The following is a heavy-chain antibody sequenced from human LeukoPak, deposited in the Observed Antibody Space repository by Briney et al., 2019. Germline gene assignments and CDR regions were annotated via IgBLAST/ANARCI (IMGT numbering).Heavy chain of an antibody. J-gene: IGHJ4*02. Sequence: GGSLRLSCAASGFTFSSYAMSWVRQAPGKGLEWVSAISGSGGSTYYADSVKGRFTISRDNSKNTLYLQMNSLRAEDTAVYYCAKVENYYDSSGYYFSSFDYWGQGTLVAVSS. CDR1: GFTFSSYA. D-gene: IGHD3-22*01. CDR2: ISGSGGST. CDR3: AKVENYYDSSGYYFSSFDY. V-gene: IGHV3-23*01.